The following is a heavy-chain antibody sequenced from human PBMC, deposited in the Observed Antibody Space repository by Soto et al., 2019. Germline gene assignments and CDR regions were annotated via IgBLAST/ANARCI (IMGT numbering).Heavy chain of an antibody. CDR3: AKDYLDCSGGSCYSASPMDV. V-gene: IGHV3-30*18. J-gene: IGHJ6*04. CDR2: ISYDGSNK. D-gene: IGHD2-15*01. Sequence: QVQLVESGGGVVQPGRSLRLSCAASGFTFSSYGMHWVRQAPGKGLEWVAVISYDGSNKYYADSVKGRFTISRDNSKNTLYLQMNSRRAEDTAVYYCAKDYLDCSGGSCYSASPMDVWGKGTTVTVSS. CDR1: GFTFSSYG.